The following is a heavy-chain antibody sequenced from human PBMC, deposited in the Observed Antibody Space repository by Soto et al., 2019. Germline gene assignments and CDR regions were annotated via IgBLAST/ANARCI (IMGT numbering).Heavy chain of an antibody. J-gene: IGHJ6*02. V-gene: IGHV3-30-3*01. Sequence: GGSLRLSCAASGFTFSPHAMHWVRQGPGKGLEWVAVISYEGSNKYYADSVKGRFTISRDNSKNTLYLQMNSLRAEDTAVYYCARERNTGCDYSYYYGMDVWGQGTTVTVSS. CDR3: ARERNTGCDYSYYYGMDV. D-gene: IGHD1-1*01. CDR2: ISYEGSNK. CDR1: GFTFSPHA.